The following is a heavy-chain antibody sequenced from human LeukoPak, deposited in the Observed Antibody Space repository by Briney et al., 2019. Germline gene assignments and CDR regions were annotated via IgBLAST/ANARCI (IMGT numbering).Heavy chain of an antibody. D-gene: IGHD2-2*01. CDR2: ISSSSSYI. Sequence: GGSLRLSCAASGFTFSSYSMNWVRQAPGKGLEWVSSISSSSSYIYYADSVKGRFTISRDNSKNTLYLQMNSLRAEDTAVYYCAKGRVTVVVSVATDYWGQGTLVTVSS. CDR1: GFTFSSYS. V-gene: IGHV3-21*04. J-gene: IGHJ4*02. CDR3: AKGRVTVVVSVATDY.